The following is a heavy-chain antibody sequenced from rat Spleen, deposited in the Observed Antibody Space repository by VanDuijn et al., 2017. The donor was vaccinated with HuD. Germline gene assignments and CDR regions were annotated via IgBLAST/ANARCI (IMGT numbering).Heavy chain of an antibody. CDR1: GFTLSDYV. D-gene: IGHD1-4*01. Sequence: EVQLVESGGGLVQPGRSLKLSCAASGFTLSDYVMHWIRQAPEKGLEWVATIFYDGSRTYYRDSVKGRFTISRDNARSILYLQMDSLGSEDTATYYCATQGITAPHFDYWGQGVMVTVSS. V-gene: IGHV5S10*01. CDR3: ATQGITAPHFDY. J-gene: IGHJ2*01. CDR2: IFYDGSRT.